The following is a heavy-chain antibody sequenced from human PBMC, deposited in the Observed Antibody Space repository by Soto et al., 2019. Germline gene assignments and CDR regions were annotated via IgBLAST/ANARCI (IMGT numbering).Heavy chain of an antibody. CDR2: ISYLGSS. D-gene: IGHD3-3*02. CDR1: GDSIISSDFY. CDR3: ARHSLALRKNNWFDP. Sequence: PSETLSLTCTVSGDSIISSDFYWGWVRQPHGKGLEWNGSISYLGSSYYNPPLKSRVTMSVDTSKNQFSLRLRSVPAADTALYFCARHSLALRKNNWFDPWGQGIMVTVSS. J-gene: IGHJ5*02. V-gene: IGHV4-39*01.